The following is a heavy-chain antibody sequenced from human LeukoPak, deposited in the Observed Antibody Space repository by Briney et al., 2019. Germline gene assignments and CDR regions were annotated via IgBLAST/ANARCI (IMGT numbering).Heavy chain of an antibody. V-gene: IGHV1-69*13. CDR1: GGTFSSYA. CDR2: IIPIFGTA. D-gene: IGHD1-1*01. CDR3: ASGNFNSYYFDY. Sequence: GASVKVSCKASGGTFSSYAISWVRQAPGQGHEWMGGIIPIFGTANYAQKFQGRVTITADESTSTAYMELSSLRSEDTAVYYCASGNFNSYYFDYWGQGTLVTVSS. J-gene: IGHJ4*02.